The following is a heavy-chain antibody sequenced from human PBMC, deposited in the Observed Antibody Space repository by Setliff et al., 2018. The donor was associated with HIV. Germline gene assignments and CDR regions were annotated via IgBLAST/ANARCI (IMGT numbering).Heavy chain of an antibody. J-gene: IGHJ4*02. CDR3: ALASIVSTARWHH. V-gene: IGHV1-2*02. CDR2: INPNSGAT. CDR1: GYTFSGYY. Sequence: GASVKVSCKASGYTFSGYYLHWVRRAPGQGLEWMGWINPNSGATNYAQSFQGRVTMTRDTSISTAYMDLSSLTSDDTAVYYCALASIVSTARWHHWGRGTTVTVSS. D-gene: IGHD1-26*01.